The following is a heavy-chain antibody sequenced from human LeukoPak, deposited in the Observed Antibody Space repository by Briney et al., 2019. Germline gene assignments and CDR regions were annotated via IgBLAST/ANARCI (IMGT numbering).Heavy chain of an antibody. Sequence: PSETLSLTCAVSGFFISSGYYWGWIRQPPGKGLEWIGEINHSGSTNYNPSLKSRVTISVDTSKNQFSLKLSSVTAADTAVYYCARGRRDGYNDYWGQGTLVTVSS. D-gene: IGHD5-24*01. CDR3: ARGRRDGYNDY. CDR1: GFFISSGYY. CDR2: INHSGST. V-gene: IGHV4-38-2*01. J-gene: IGHJ4*02.